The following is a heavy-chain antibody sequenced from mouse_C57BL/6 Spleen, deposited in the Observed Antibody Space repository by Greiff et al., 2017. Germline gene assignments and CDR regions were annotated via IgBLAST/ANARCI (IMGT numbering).Heavy chain of an antibody. CDR2: IYPGDGDT. V-gene: IGHV1-80*01. CDR1: GYAFSSYW. J-gene: IGHJ4*01. Sequence: QVQLQQSGAELVKPGASVKISCKASGYAFSSYWMNWVKQRPGKGLEWIGQIYPGDGDTNYNGKFKGKATLTADKSSSTAYMPLISLTSEDAAVYFCARYRGYDEIDYYAMDYWGEGTSVTISS. CDR3: ARYRGYDEIDYYAMDY. D-gene: IGHD2-2*01.